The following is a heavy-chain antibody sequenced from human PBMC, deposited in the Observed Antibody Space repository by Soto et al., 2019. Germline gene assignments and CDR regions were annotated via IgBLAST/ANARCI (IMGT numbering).Heavy chain of an antibody. D-gene: IGHD6-6*01. Sequence: SETLSLTCTVSGGSISSGDYYWSWIRQPPGKGLEWIGYIYYSGSTYYNPSLKSRVTISVDTSKNQFSLKLSSVTAADTAVYYCARDRIAARLSYYYGMDVWGQGTTVTVSS. V-gene: IGHV4-30-4*01. J-gene: IGHJ6*02. CDR3: ARDRIAARLSYYYGMDV. CDR2: IYYSGST. CDR1: GGSISSGDYY.